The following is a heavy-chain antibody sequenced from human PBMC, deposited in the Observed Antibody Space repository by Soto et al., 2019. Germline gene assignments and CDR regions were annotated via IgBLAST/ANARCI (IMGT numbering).Heavy chain of an antibody. V-gene: IGHV4-34*01. CDR2: INHSGST. Sequence: SETLSLTCAVYGGSFSGYYWSWIRQPPGKGLEWIGEINHSGSTNYNPSLKSRVTISVDTSKNQFSLKLSSVTAADTAVYYCARERYYDSSGAFDIWGQGTMVTVSS. CDR3: ARERYYDSSGAFDI. J-gene: IGHJ3*02. D-gene: IGHD3-22*01. CDR1: GGSFSGYY.